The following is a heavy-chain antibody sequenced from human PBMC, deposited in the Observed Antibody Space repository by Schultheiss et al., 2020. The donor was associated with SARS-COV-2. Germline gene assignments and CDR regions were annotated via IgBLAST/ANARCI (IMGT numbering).Heavy chain of an antibody. CDR2: ISVFNANT. V-gene: IGHV1-18*01. CDR3: ARDALPFYGGKDYFHGMDV. Sequence: ASVKVSCKASGYTFTSYGISWVRQAPGQGLEWLGWISVFNANTNYAHKVQGRVTMTTDTSTSTAYMELRSLGSDDTAVYYCARDALPFYGGKDYFHGMDVWGQGTTVTVAS. CDR1: GYTFTSYG. J-gene: IGHJ6*02. D-gene: IGHD4-23*01.